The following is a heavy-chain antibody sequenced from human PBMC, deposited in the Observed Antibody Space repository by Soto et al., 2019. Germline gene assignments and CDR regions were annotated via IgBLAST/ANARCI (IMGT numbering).Heavy chain of an antibody. CDR1: GGSFSDYF. D-gene: IGHD6-19*01. Sequence: QVPLQQWGAGLLKPSETLSLTCAVYGGSFSDYFWSGIRQSPGKGLEWNGEINYGGGTNHNPSLKIRITISMDTSKNQFSLRLRSVTAADTAEYDCARPKKYTTGWYGGDFFDYWSQGTPVTVSS. J-gene: IGHJ4*02. CDR3: ARPKKYTTGWYGGDFFDY. CDR2: INYGGGT. V-gene: IGHV4-34*01.